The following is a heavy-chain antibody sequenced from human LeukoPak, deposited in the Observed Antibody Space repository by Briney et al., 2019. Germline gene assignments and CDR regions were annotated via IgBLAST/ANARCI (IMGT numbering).Heavy chain of an antibody. CDR2: IRYDGSSK. J-gene: IGHJ5*02. CDR3: ARKDPIGFDP. V-gene: IGHV3-30*02. CDR1: GFNFSSYG. Sequence: PGGSLRLSCAASGFNFSSYGMHWVRQAPGKGLEWVAFIRYDGSSKYYADSVKGRFTISRDNSKNTLYLQMNSLRAEDTAVYYCARKDPIGFDPWGQGTLVTVSS. D-gene: IGHD2-15*01.